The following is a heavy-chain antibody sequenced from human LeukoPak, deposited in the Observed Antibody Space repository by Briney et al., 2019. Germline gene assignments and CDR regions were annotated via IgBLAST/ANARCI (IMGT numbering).Heavy chain of an antibody. D-gene: IGHD2/OR15-2a*01. CDR3: ALSTKWYFDI. J-gene: IGHJ2*01. V-gene: IGHV1-69*05. Sequence: SVKVSCKASGGTFSSYAISWVRQAPGQGLEWMGGIIPIFGTANYAQKFQGRVTMTTDTSTSTVYMQLSSLRSGDTAVYYCALSTKWYFDIWGRGTLVTVSS. CDR1: GGTFSSYA. CDR2: IIPIFGTA.